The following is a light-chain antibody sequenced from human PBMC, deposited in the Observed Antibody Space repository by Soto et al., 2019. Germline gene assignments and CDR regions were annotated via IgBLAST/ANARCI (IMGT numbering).Light chain of an antibody. Sequence: DIQMTQSPSTLSASVGDRVTITCRASHSISSWLAWYQQKPGKAPKLLIYKASSLESGVPSRFSGSGSGTEFTLTISSLQTDDFATYYCQHYNSYPWTVGQGTKVEIK. V-gene: IGKV1-5*03. CDR2: KAS. CDR1: HSISSW. CDR3: QHYNSYPWT. J-gene: IGKJ1*01.